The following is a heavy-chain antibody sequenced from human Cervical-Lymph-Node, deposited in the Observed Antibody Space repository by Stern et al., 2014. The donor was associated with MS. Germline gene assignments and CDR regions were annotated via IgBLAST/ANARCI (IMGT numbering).Heavy chain of an antibody. J-gene: IGHJ6*02. CDR1: GFTLHGYA. CDR2: ISHDGTNQ. CDR3: ARAPDGMDV. Sequence: DQLVESGGGVVQPGRSLRLSCAASGFTLHGYALHWVRQAPGRGLEWVAAISHDGTNQYYGDSVKGRFTISRDRSKNTLYLQMNSLRAEDTAVYYCARAPDGMDVWGQGTTVTVSS. V-gene: IGHV3-30-3*01.